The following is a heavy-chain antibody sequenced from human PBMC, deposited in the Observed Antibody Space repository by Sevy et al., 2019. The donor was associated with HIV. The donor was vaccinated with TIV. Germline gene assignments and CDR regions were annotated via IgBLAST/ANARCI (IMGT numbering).Heavy chain of an antibody. CDR3: ARVSYASWRKMDV. D-gene: IGHD3-16*01. J-gene: IGHJ6*02. V-gene: IGHV4-4*02. CDR2: IYHSGST. Sequence: SETLSLTCAVSGGSISSRNWWIWVRQPPGKGLEWIGEIYHSGSTNYNSSLKSRVTISIDKSKNQFSLKLSSVSAADTAVYYCARVSYASWRKMDVWGQGTTVTVSS. CDR1: GGSISSRNW.